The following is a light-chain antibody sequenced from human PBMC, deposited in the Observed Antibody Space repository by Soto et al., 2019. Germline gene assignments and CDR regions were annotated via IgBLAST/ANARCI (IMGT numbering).Light chain of an antibody. CDR1: SSDVGGYDY. CDR3: SSYTSSTTVV. Sequence: QSALTQPASVSGSPGQSITISCTGTSSDVGGYDYVSWYQQHPGKAPKVMIYGVSNRPSGVSKRFSGSKSGNTASLTLSGLQADDEADYYCSSYTSSTTVVFGGGTKVTVL. CDR2: GVS. J-gene: IGLJ2*01. V-gene: IGLV2-14*01.